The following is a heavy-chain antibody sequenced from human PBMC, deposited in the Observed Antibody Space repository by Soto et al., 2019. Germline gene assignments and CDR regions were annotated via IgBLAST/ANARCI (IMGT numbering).Heavy chain of an antibody. J-gene: IGHJ4*02. Sequence: SETLSLTCTVSGGSISSSSYYWGWIRQPPGKGLEWIGSIYYSGSTYYNPSLKSRVTISIDTSKNQFSLKLTSVTAADTAVYYCARIGWDGYISPFDYWGQGTLVTVSS. V-gene: IGHV4-39*01. D-gene: IGHD5-12*01. CDR1: GGSISSSSYY. CDR2: IYYSGST. CDR3: ARIGWDGYISPFDY.